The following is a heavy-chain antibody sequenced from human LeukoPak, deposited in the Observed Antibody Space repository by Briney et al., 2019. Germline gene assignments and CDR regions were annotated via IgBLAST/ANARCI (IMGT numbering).Heavy chain of an antibody. CDR3: ARLVAVAGAGAFDI. V-gene: IGHV5-51*01. CDR1: GYSFTSYW. D-gene: IGHD6-19*01. J-gene: IGHJ3*02. Sequence: GESLKISCKGSGYSFTSYWIGWVRQMPGKGLEWMGIIYPGDSDTRYSPSFEGQVTISADKSISTAYLQWSSLKASDTAMYYCARLVAVAGAGAFDIWGQGTMVPVSS. CDR2: IYPGDSDT.